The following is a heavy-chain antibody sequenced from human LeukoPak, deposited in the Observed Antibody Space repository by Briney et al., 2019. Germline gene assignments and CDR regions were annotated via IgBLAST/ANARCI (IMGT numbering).Heavy chain of an antibody. CDR2: ISGSGGST. Sequence: GGSLRLSCAASGFTFSSYGMSWVRQAPGKGLEWVSAISGSGGSTYYADSVKGRFTISRDNSKNTLYLQMNSLRAEDTAVYYCAKVGEDIVVVVAATRWYFDLWGRGTLVTVSS. CDR1: GFTFSSYG. J-gene: IGHJ2*01. D-gene: IGHD2-15*01. V-gene: IGHV3-23*01. CDR3: AKVGEDIVVVVAATRWYFDL.